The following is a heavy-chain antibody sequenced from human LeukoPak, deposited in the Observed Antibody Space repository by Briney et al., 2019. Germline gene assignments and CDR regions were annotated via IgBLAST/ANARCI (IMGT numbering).Heavy chain of an antibody. CDR1: GYTFSNYG. D-gene: IGHD3-10*01. Sequence: GASVKVSCKASGYTFSNYGITWVRQAPGQGLEWMGTISGHSGDVNYAPKFQGRVTMTTDTSTTTAYMELRSLRFDDTAVYYCARYNSLFRGVTTSDYWGQGTLVTVSS. CDR2: ISGHSGDV. V-gene: IGHV1-18*01. J-gene: IGHJ4*02. CDR3: ARYNSLFRGVTTSDY.